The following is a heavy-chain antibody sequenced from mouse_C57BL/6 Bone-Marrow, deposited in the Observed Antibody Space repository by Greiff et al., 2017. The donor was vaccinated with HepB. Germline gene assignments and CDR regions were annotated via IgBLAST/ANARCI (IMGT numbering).Heavy chain of an antibody. J-gene: IGHJ1*03. CDR2: ISDGGSYT. V-gene: IGHV5-4*01. CDR3: ATTVVGWYFDV. Sequence: GQLVESGGGLVKPGGSLKLSCAASGFTFSSYAMSWVRQTPEKRLEWVATISDGGSYTYYPDNVKGRFTISRDNAKNNLYLQMSHLKSEDTAMYYCATTVVGWYFDVWGTGTTVTVSS. D-gene: IGHD1-1*01. CDR1: GFTFSSYA.